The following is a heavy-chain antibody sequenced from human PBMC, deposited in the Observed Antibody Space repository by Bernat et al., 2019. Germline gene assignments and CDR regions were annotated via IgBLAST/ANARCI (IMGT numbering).Heavy chain of an antibody. V-gene: IGHV3-7*03. CDR2: IKQDGSEK. Sequence: EVQLVESGGGLVQPGGSLRLSCAASGFTFSSYWMSWVRQAPGKGLEWVANIKQDGSEKYYVDSVKGRFTISRDNAKNSLYLQMNSLRAEDTAVYYCARALPLRVLLWFRESSVMDVWGKGTTVTVSS. J-gene: IGHJ6*04. CDR1: GFTFSSYW. CDR3: ARALPLRVLLWFRESSVMDV. D-gene: IGHD3-10*01.